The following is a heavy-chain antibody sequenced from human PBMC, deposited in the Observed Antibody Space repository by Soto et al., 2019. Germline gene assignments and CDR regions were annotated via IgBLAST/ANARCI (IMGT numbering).Heavy chain of an antibody. J-gene: IGHJ4*02. Sequence: SETLSLTCTVSGDSLRSSYHYWGWIRQLPGKGLEWIGSIYYTGNTYYNPSLKSRVSISVDMATNEISLRLRAESIADTAVYYCARESEDLTSNFDYWGQGTLVTVSS. CDR3: ARESEDLTSNFDY. V-gene: IGHV4-39*02. CDR1: GDSLRSSYHY. CDR2: IYYTGNT.